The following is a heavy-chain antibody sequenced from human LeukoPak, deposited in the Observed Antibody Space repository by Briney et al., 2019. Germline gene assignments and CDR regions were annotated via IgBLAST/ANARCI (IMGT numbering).Heavy chain of an antibody. D-gene: IGHD6-13*01. CDR2: ISYDGSNK. Sequence: GGSLRLSCAGSGFTFSSYGMHWVRQAPGKGLEWVAVISYDGSNKYYADSVKGRFTISRDNSKNTLYLQMNSLRAEDTAVYYCAKGPSSSWSSYYYYYMDVWGKGTTVTVSS. V-gene: IGHV3-30*18. J-gene: IGHJ6*03. CDR3: AKGPSSSWSSYYYYYMDV. CDR1: GFTFSSYG.